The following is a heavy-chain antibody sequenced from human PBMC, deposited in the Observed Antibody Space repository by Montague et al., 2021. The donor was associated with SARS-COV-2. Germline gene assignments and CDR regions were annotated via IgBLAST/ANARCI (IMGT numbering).Heavy chain of an antibody. V-gene: IGHV3-7*01. CDR3: TRGRRGNNGGKSDY. J-gene: IGHJ4*02. D-gene: IGHD4-23*01. CDR2: IKQDESEK. CDR1: GFTFSNYW. Sequence: SLRLSCAASGFTFSNYWMTWVRQAPGKGLEWVANIKQDESEKYYVDSVEGRFAISRDNAKNSLYLQMNSLRVEDTAVYYCTRGRRGNNGGKSDYWGQGTLVTVSS.